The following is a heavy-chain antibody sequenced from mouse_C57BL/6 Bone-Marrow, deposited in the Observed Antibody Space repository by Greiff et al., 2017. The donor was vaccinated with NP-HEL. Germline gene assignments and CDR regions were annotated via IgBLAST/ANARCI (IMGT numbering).Heavy chain of an antibody. CDR1: GYTFTSYG. Sequence: VQGVESGAELARPGASVKLSCKASGYTFTSYGISWVKQRTGQGLEWIGEIYPRSGNTYYNEKFKGKATLTADKSSSTAYMGLRSLTSEDSAVYFCAREGQLRLPFAYWGQGTLVTVSA. V-gene: IGHV1-81*01. CDR2: IYPRSGNT. J-gene: IGHJ3*01. D-gene: IGHD3-2*02. CDR3: AREGQLRLPFAY.